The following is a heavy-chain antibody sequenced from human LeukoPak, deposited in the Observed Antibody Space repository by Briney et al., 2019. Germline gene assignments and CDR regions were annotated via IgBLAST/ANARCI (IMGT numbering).Heavy chain of an antibody. CDR3: ANIRRGYGFDY. V-gene: IGHV3-23*01. D-gene: IGHD5-18*01. Sequence: GGSLRLSCAASGFTFNNYAMSWVRQAPGKGLEWVSAISGSGGSTYYADSVKGRFTISRDNSKNTLYLQMNSLRDEDTALYYCANIRRGYGFDYWGQGTLVTVSS. J-gene: IGHJ4*02. CDR1: GFTFNNYA. CDR2: ISGSGGST.